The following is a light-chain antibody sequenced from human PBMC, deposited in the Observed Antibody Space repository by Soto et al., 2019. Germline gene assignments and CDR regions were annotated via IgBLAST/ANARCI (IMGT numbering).Light chain of an antibody. CDR3: QQYSTYPCT. CDR2: DAS. V-gene: IGKV1-5*01. Sequence: STVSAKVGERVTITSRASQSISSWLAWYQQKPGKAPKVLIFDASSLESGVPSRFSGSGSATEFTLTISSLQPDDFATYCCQQYSTYPCTFGERT. CDR1: QSISSW. J-gene: IGKJ1*01.